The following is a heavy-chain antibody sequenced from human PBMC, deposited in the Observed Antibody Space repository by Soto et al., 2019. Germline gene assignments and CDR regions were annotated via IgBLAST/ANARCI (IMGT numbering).Heavy chain of an antibody. D-gene: IGHD2-2*01. V-gene: IGHV5-51*01. CDR2: IYPGDSDT. CDR1: GYSFTSYW. J-gene: IGHJ4*02. CDR3: ARGHSTSYFDF. Sequence: GESLKISCKGSGYSFTSYWIGWVRQMPGKGLEWTGIIYPGDSDTRYSPSFQGQVTISVDKSISTVYLQWSSLKASDTAMYYCARGHSTSYFDFWGQGTLVTVSS.